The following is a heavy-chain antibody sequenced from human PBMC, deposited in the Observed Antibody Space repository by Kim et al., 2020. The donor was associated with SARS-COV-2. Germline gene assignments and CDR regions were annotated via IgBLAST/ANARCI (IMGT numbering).Heavy chain of an antibody. V-gene: IGHV1-18*01. D-gene: IGHD3-10*01. J-gene: IGHJ4*02. CDR3: ARDGFGESLFDY. Sequence: YEQKLQGRVTMTTDTSTSTAYMERRSLRSDDTAVYYCARDGFGESLFDYWGQGTLVTVSS.